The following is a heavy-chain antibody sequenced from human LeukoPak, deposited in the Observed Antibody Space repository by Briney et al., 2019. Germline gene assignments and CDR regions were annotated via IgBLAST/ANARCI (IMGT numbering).Heavy chain of an antibody. D-gene: IGHD3-22*01. CDR1: GGTFSSYA. Sequence: GSSVKVSCKASGGTFSSYAISWVRQAPGQGLEWMGGIIPIFGTANYAQKFQGRVTITTDESTSTAYMELSSLRSEDTAVYYCARGGEVTYYYDSSGYPLHYWGQGTLVTVSS. J-gene: IGHJ4*02. V-gene: IGHV1-69*05. CDR2: IIPIFGTA. CDR3: ARGGEVTYYYDSSGYPLHY.